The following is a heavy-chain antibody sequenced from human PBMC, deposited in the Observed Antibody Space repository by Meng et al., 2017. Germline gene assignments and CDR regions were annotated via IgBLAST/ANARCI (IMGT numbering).Heavy chain of an antibody. CDR3: ASSSSGSYYWWFDP. CDR2: ISAYNGNT. J-gene: IGHJ5*02. Sequence: QVLRGEFGAEVKRPGAPVKVPGKASGYTFTSYGISWVRQAPGQGLEWMGWISAYNGNTNYAQKLQGRVTMTTDTSTSTAYMELRSLRSDDTAVYYCASSSSGSYYWWFDPWGQGTLVTVSS. D-gene: IGHD1-26*01. V-gene: IGHV1-18*01. CDR1: GYTFTSYG.